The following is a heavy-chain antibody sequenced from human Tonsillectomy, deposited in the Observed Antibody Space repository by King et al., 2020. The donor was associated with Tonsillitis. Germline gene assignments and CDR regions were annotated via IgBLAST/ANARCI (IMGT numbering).Heavy chain of an antibody. CDR1: GFTFDDYT. J-gene: IGHJ2*01. CDR3: AKASSGYSSKDWYFDL. D-gene: IGHD3-22*01. V-gene: IGHV3-43*01. Sequence: VQLVESGGVVVQPGGSLRLSCAASGFTFDDYTMHWVRQAPGKGLEWVSLISWDGGSTYYADSVKGRFTISRDNSKNSLYLQMNSLRTEDTALYYCAKASSGYSSKDWYFDLWGRGTLVTVSS. CDR2: ISWDGGST.